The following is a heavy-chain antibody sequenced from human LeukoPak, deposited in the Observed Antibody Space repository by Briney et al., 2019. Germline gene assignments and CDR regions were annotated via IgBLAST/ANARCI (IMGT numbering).Heavy chain of an antibody. Sequence: GGSLRLSCAASGFTFSNYIMNWVRQAPGKGPEWVAGLGRSGEYKYYADSVKGRLTISRDNSKDTVSLQMNSLRAEDSAIYFCVKDRPCETCMPMDAWGQGTTVTV. D-gene: IGHD2-2*01. CDR3: VKDRPCETCMPMDA. CDR1: GFTFSNYI. J-gene: IGHJ6*02. V-gene: IGHV3-23*01. CDR2: LGRSGEYK.